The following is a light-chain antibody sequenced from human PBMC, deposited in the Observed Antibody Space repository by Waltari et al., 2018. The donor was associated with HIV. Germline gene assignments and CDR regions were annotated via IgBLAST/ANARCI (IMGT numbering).Light chain of an antibody. V-gene: IGLV3-21*02. CDR3: QVWDMTSDHFV. CDR2: DDV. Sequence: SYVLTQPHSVSVAPGQTPRITCGGNNIGDKRVHWYRHTLGQAPVLAVYDDVERPSGMSDRFSGSNSGNTATLLITGTDVGDEAEYYCQVWDMTSDHFVFGPGTTVTVL. J-gene: IGLJ1*01. CDR1: NIGDKR.